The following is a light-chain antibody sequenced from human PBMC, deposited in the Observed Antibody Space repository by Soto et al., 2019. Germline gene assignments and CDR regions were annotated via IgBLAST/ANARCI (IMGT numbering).Light chain of an antibody. CDR3: QQYSSYSGT. V-gene: IGKV1-5*01. CDR2: DAS. CDR1: QSISTW. Sequence: DIPMTQSPSTLSASVGDRVTITCRASQSISTWLAWYHQKPGKAPKLLIYDASSLESGVPSRFSGSGSGTEFTLTISSLQPDDFATYYCQQYSSYSGTFGHGTKVDIK. J-gene: IGKJ1*01.